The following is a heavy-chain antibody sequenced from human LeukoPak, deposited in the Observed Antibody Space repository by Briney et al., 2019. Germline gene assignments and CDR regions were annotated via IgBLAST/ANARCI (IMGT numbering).Heavy chain of an antibody. CDR1: GFTFSSYA. V-gene: IGHV3-30-3*01. CDR2: ISYDGSNK. CDR3: ARDHPVAGYFDY. J-gene: IGHJ4*02. Sequence: GGSLRLSCAASGFTFSSYAMHWVRQAPGKGLEWVAVISYDGSNKYYADSVKGRFTISRDNSKNTLYLQMNSLRAEDTAVYYCARDHPVAGYFDYWGQGTLVTVSS. D-gene: IGHD6-19*01.